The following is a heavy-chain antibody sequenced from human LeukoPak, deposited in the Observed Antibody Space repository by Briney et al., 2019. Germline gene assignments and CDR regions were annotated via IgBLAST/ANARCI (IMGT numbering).Heavy chain of an antibody. J-gene: IGHJ4*02. CDR2: IYYSGST. CDR3: AREPIL. Sequence: SETLSLTCAVYGGSFSGYYWSWIRQPPGKGLEWIGYIYYSGSTNYNPSLKSRVTISVDTSKNQFSLKLSSVTAADTAVYYCAREPILWGQGTLVTVSS. CDR1: GGSFSGYY. V-gene: IGHV4-59*01.